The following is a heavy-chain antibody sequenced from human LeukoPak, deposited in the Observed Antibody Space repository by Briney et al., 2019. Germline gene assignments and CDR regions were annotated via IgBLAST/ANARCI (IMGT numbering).Heavy chain of an antibody. Sequence: GGSLRLSCAASGFTFSSYSMNWVRQAPGKGLEWVSSISSSSSYIYYADSVKGGFTISRDNAKNSLYLQMNSLRAEDTAVYYCARYSGYDDAFDIWGQGTMVTVSS. J-gene: IGHJ3*02. CDR1: GFTFSSYS. CDR3: ARYSGYDDAFDI. D-gene: IGHD5-12*01. CDR2: ISSSSSYI. V-gene: IGHV3-21*01.